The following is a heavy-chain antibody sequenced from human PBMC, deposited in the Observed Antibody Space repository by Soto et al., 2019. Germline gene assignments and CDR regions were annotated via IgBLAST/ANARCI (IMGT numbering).Heavy chain of an antibody. CDR3: ARDQMYYYDSSGYYDY. V-gene: IGHV1-46*01. J-gene: IGHJ4*02. D-gene: IGHD3-22*01. CDR1: GYTFTSYY. CDR2: INARGGST. Sequence: ASVKGSCKASGYTFTSYYIHWVRQAPGQGLEGMGRINARGGSTSYAQKRQGRVTMTTDTSTSTAYMELRSLRSDDTAVYYCARDQMYYYDSSGYYDYWGQGTLVPVS.